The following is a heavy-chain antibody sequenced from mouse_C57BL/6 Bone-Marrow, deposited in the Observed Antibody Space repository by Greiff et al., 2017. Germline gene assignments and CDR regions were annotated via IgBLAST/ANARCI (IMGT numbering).Heavy chain of an antibody. V-gene: IGHV1-5*01. CDR2: IYPGNSDT. CDR1: GYTFTSYW. CDR3: TSPPYYYGSSYVY. Sequence: EVQLQQSGTVLARPGASVKMSCKTSGYTFTSYWMHWVKQRPGQGLEWIGAIYPGNSDTSYNQKFKGKAKLTAVTSASTAYMELSSLTNEDSAVYYCTSPPYYYGSSYVYWGQGTTLTVSS. J-gene: IGHJ2*01. D-gene: IGHD1-1*01.